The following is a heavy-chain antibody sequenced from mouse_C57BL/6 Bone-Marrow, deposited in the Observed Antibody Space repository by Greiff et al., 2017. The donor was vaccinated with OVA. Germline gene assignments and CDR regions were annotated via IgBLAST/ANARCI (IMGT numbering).Heavy chain of an antibody. CDR3: ARGLLRREYYAMDY. Sequence: VKLKQPGAELVKPGASVKLSCKASGYTFTSYWMHWVKQRPGRGLEWIGRIDPNSGGTKYNEKFKSKATLTVDKPSSTAYMQLSSLTSEDSAVYYCARGLLRREYYAMDYWGQGTSVTVSS. J-gene: IGHJ4*01. V-gene: IGHV1-72*01. CDR1: GYTFTSYW. D-gene: IGHD1-1*01. CDR2: IDPNSGGT.